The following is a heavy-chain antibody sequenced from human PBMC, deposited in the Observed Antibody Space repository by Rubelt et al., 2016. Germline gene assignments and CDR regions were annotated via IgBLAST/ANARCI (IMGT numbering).Heavy chain of an antibody. D-gene: IGHD4-11*01. CDR1: GGSISSGGYY. Sequence: QLQLQESGPGLVKPSETLSLTCTVSGGSISSGGYYWSWIRQHPGKGLEWIGYIFYSGSSYYNPSLKSRVTISVDTSKNQLSLKLSSVTAADTAVYYCARDASNYELDYWGQGTLVTVSS. CDR3: ARDASNYELDY. CDR2: IFYSGSS. V-gene: IGHV4-31*03. J-gene: IGHJ4*02.